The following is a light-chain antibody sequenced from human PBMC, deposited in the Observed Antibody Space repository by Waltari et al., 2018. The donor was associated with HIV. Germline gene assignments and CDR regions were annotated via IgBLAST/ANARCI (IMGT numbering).Light chain of an antibody. J-gene: IGLJ3*02. CDR2: EVF. CDR3: TSFTRNDTLM. CDR1: SSDFGVYNF. Sequence: QSALTQPASVSASPGQSITISCSGSSSDFGVYNFVSWYQQHPGGCPKVIIYEVFSRPSGVSNRFSGSKSGNTASLTISGLQTEDEADYYCTSFTRNDTLMFGGGTRVTVL. V-gene: IGLV2-14*01.